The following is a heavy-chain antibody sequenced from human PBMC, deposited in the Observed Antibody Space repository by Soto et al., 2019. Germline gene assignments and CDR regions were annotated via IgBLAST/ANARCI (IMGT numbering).Heavy chain of an antibody. V-gene: IGHV3-11*01. CDR3: ARAGHGGFAAAFDI. J-gene: IGHJ3*02. Sequence: QVQLVESGGGLVKPGGSLRLSCAASGFTFSDYYMSWIRQAPGKGLEWVSYISSSGSTIYYAASVKGRLTISRENAKNSLYLQMDSLRAEDTAVYYCARAGHGGFAAAFDIWGQGTMVTVSS. CDR2: ISSSGSTI. D-gene: IGHD4-17*01. CDR1: GFTFSDYY.